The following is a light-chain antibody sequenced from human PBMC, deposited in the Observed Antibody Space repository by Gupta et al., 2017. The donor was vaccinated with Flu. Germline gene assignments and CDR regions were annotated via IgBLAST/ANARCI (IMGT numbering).Light chain of an antibody. CDR3: QSYDSGLSGSWV. CDR1: SSNLGAGYD. J-gene: IGLJ3*02. CDR2: GNN. V-gene: IGLV1-40*01. Sequence: QSVLTQPPSVSGAPGQRVTISCTGSSSNLGAGYDVHWYQRLPGTAPKHLIYGNNNRPSGVPDRFSGSKSGTSASLAITGLQAEDEADYYCQSYDSGLSGSWVFGGGTKLTVL.